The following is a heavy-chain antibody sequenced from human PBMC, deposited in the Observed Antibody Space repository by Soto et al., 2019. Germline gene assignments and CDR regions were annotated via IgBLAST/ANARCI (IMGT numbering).Heavy chain of an antibody. CDR1: GGSFSGYY. CDR2: INHSGST. V-gene: IGHV4-34*01. Sequence: SETLSLTCAVYGGSFSGYYWSWIRQPPGKGLEWIGEINHSGSTNYNPSLKSRVTISVDTSKNQFSLKLSSVTAADTAVYYCARGLEDIVVVVAVYRLAYFDYWGQGTLVTVSS. CDR3: ARGLEDIVVVVAVYRLAYFDY. D-gene: IGHD2-15*01. J-gene: IGHJ4*02.